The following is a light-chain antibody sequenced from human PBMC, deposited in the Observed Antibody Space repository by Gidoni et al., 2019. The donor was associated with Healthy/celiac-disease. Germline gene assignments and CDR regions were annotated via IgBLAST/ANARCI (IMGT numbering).Light chain of an antibody. V-gene: IGKV1-13*02. CDR3: QQFNSYLLFT. Sequence: ASQLTHSPSSLSASVGDRVTITCRASQGISSALAWYQQKPGKAPKLLIYDASSLESGVPSRFSGSGAGTDFTLTIRSLQPEDFATYYCQQFNSYLLFTFGPGTKVDIK. CDR2: DAS. J-gene: IGKJ3*01. CDR1: QGISSA.